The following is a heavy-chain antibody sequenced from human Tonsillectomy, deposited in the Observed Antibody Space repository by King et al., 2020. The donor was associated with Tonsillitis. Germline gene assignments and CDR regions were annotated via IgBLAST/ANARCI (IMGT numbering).Heavy chain of an antibody. CDR1: GYTFTSYY. CDR2: INPSGGST. J-gene: IGHJ5*02. CDR3: ASLRAAAHWFDP. Sequence: QLVQSGAEVKKPGASVKVSCKASGYTFTSYYMHWVRQAPGQGLEWMGIINPSGGSTSYAQKFQGRVTMTRATSTSTVYMELSSLRSEDTAVYYCASLRAAAHWFDPWGQGTLVTVSS. V-gene: IGHV1-46*03. D-gene: IGHD6-13*01.